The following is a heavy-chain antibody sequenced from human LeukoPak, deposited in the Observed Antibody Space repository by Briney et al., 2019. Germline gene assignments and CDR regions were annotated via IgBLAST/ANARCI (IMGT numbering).Heavy chain of an antibody. V-gene: IGHV3-48*01. CDR1: GFTFSSYS. CDR3: ARKDDYSGSYYINWFDP. CDR2: ISSSSGTI. D-gene: IGHD1-26*01. J-gene: IGHJ5*02. Sequence: GGSLRLSCAASGFTFSSYSMNWVRQAPGKGLEWVSYISSSSGTIYYADSVKGRFTISRDNAKNSLYLQMNSLRAEDTAVYYCARKDDYSGSYYINWFDPWGQGTLVTVSS.